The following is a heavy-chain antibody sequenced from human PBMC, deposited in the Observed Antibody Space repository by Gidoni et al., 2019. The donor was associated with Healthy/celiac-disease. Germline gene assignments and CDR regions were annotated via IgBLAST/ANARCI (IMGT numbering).Heavy chain of an antibody. J-gene: IGHJ4*02. Sequence: QVQLVQSGAEVKKPGASVTVSCTASGYTFTSYGISWVRQAPGQGLEWMGWISAYNGNTNYAQKLQGRVTMTTDTSTSTAYMELRSLRSDDTAVYYCARDPLGDYGSGSYFPDYWGQGTLVTVSS. CDR2: ISAYNGNT. CDR3: ARDPLGDYGSGSYFPDY. CDR1: GYTFTSYG. D-gene: IGHD3-10*01. V-gene: IGHV1-18*01.